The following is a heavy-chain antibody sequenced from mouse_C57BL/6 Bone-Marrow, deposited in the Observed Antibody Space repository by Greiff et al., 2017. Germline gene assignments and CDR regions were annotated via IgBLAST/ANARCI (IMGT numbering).Heavy chain of an antibody. CDR3: ARSRWLPLYYYAMDY. Sequence: EVKLVESGPELVKPGASVKISCKASGYSFTDYNMNWVKQSNGKSLEWIGVINPNYGTTSYNQKFNGKATLTVDQSSSTAYMQLNSLTSVDSAVYYCARSRWLPLYYYAMDYWGQGTSVTVSS. J-gene: IGHJ4*01. CDR1: GYSFTDYN. CDR2: INPNYGTT. D-gene: IGHD2-3*01. V-gene: IGHV1-39*01.